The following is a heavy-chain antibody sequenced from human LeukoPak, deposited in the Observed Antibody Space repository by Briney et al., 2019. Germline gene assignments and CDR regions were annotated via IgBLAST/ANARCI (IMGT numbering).Heavy chain of an antibody. V-gene: IGHV3-30*18. Sequence: GGSLRLSCAASGFTFSSYGMHWVRQAPGKGLEWVAVISYDGSNKYYADSVKGRFTISRDNSKNTLYLQMNSLRAEDTAVYYCAKEGDVDTAMVKDYWGQGTLVTASS. CDR2: ISYDGSNK. CDR1: GFTFSSYG. J-gene: IGHJ4*02. CDR3: AKEGDVDTAMVKDY. D-gene: IGHD5-18*01.